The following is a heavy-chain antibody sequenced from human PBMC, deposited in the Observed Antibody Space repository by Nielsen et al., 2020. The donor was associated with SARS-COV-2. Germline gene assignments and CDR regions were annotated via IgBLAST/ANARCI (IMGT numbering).Heavy chain of an antibody. V-gene: IGHV3-33*01. D-gene: IGHD3-3*01. Sequence: GESLKISCAASGFTFSSYGMHWVRQAPGKGLEWVAVIWYAGSNKYYADSVKGRFTISRDNSKNTLYLQMNSRRAEDTAVYYCARGGEEPYYNFWSGYYRGYYYYGMDVWGQGTTVTVSS. J-gene: IGHJ6*02. CDR3: ARGGEEPYYNFWSGYYRGYYYYGMDV. CDR1: GFTFSSYG. CDR2: IWYAGSNK.